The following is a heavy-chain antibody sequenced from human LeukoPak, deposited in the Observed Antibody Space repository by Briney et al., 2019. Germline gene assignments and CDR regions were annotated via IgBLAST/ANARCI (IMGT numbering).Heavy chain of an antibody. CDR2: IIPIFGTA. J-gene: IGHJ2*01. CDR3: ARGPGSAAADWYFDL. Sequence: GASVKVSCKASGGTFSSYAISWVRQAPGQGLEWMGGIIPIFGTASYAQKFQGRVTITTDESTSTAYMELSSLRSEDTAVYYCARGPGSAAADWYFDLWGHGTLVTVSS. D-gene: IGHD6-13*01. V-gene: IGHV1-69*05. CDR1: GGTFSSYA.